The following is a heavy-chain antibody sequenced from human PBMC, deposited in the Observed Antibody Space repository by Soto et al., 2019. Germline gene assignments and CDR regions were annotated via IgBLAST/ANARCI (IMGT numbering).Heavy chain of an antibody. V-gene: IGHV4-4*02. Sequence: QVQLQESGPGLVKPSGTLSLTCVVSGDSISSAHWWSWVRQPPGKGLEWIGEVYHSGSTNYNPPLKSPVTMSVGKSKNQFSLKVISVTAADTAVYSCAAHPGSTYGPLDYWGQGLLVTVSS. J-gene: IGHJ4*02. CDR1: GDSISSAHW. D-gene: IGHD3-10*01. CDR3: AAHPGSTYGPLDY. CDR2: VYHSGST.